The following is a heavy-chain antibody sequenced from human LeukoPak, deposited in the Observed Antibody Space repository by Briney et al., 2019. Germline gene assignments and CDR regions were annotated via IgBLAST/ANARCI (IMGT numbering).Heavy chain of an antibody. J-gene: IGHJ4*02. D-gene: IGHD6-13*01. CDR1: GGSISSYY. Sequence: SETLSLTCTVSGGSISSYYWSWIRQPPGKGREWIGYIYYGGTTNYTPPLMSRVTISVDKSKNQFYLKLSSVTAADTAVYYCARGVYIAAAQYGYWGQGTLVTVSS. CDR2: IYYGGTT. V-gene: IGHV4-59*01. CDR3: ARGVYIAAAQYGY.